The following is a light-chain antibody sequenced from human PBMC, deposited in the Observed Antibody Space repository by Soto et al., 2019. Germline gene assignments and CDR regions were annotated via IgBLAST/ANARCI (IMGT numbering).Light chain of an antibody. CDR1: QSVSSN. J-gene: IGKJ1*01. V-gene: IGKV3-15*01. CDR2: SAS. CDR3: QQYNDWRT. Sequence: EIVMTQSPATLSVSPGERVTLSCRASQSVSSNLAWYQQKPGQAPRFLIYSASTRATGIPARFSGSGSGTEFTLTISSLQSEDFAVYYCQQYNDWRTFGQGTKVDIK.